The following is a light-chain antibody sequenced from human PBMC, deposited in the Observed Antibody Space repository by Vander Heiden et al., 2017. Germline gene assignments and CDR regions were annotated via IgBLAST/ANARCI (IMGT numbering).Light chain of an antibody. CDR1: QGIGNY. CDR3: QKYNSVPLT. V-gene: IGKV1-27*01. J-gene: IGKJ4*01. CDR2: AAS. Sequence: DIQMTQSPASLSAFVGDRVTLTCRASQGIGNYLAWYQQKPGKPPKLLIYAASTLQTGVPSRFSGSGSGTDFTLAISSLQPEDVATYFCQKYNSVPLTFGGGSKVGIK.